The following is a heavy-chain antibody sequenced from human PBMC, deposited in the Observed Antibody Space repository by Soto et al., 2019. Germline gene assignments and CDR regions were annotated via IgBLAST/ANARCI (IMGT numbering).Heavy chain of an antibody. V-gene: IGHV1-69*18. J-gene: IGHJ3*02. CDR2: IIPIFGTP. CDR3: ARDIRLWGSTGWKRENLFDI. D-gene: IGHD3-16*01. CDR1: GGNFNTYP. Sequence: QVQLEQSGAEVKRPGSSVKVSSKTSGGNFNTYPISWVRPAPGHRLEWMGKIIPIFGTPDYAQKFQGRVTINADEATTTVYMELRSLKSDDSAVYYCARDIRLWGSTGWKRENLFDIWGQGTMVTVSS.